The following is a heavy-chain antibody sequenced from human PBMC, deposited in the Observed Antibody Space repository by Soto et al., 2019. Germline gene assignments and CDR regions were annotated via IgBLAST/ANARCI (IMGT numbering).Heavy chain of an antibody. V-gene: IGHV3-53*01. D-gene: IGHD2-15*01. CDR2: SYSSGGT. J-gene: IGHJ4*02. CDR1: GFILDKYT. Sequence: GGSLGLSCAASGFILDKYTMGWVRQAPGKGLEWVAESYSSGGTEYSDSVKGRFAIFRDNSKSMLFLQMNSLRVEDTALYYCARDREPDGIWTFDSWGQGTLVTVSS. CDR3: ARDREPDGIWTFDS.